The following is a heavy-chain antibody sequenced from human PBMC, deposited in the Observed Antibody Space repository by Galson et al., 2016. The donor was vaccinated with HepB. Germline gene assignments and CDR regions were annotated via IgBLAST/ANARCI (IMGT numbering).Heavy chain of an antibody. Sequence: SLRLSCAASGFTFSSYAMSWVRQAPGKGLEWVSAISTSGGSTYYADSVQGRFTISRDNSKNTLYLQVNSLRVEDTAVYYCAKVVGTATYGYLQYWGQGTLVSGSS. CDR2: ISTSGGST. V-gene: IGHV3-23*01. J-gene: IGHJ1*01. D-gene: IGHD1-26*01. CDR3: AKVVGTATYGYLQY. CDR1: GFTFSSYA.